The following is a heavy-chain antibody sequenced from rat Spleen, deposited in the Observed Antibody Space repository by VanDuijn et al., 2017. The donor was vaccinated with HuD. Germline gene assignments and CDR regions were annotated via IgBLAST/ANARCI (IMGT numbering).Heavy chain of an antibody. J-gene: IGHJ2*01. CDR1: GFTFNNYW. D-gene: IGHD1-11*01. CDR2: ITNTGGST. V-gene: IGHV5-31*01. Sequence: EVQLVESGGGLVQPGRSLKLSCVASGFTFNNYWMTWIRQAPGKGLEWVASITNTGGSTYYPDSMKGRFTISRDNAERTLYLQMDSLRSEDTATYYCARHPYGGRYYFDYWGQGVMVTVSS. CDR3: ARHPYGGRYYFDY.